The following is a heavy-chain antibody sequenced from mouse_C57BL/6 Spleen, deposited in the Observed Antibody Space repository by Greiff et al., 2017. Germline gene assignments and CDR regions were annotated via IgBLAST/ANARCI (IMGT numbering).Heavy chain of an antibody. CDR1: GYTFTSYW. CDR2: IYPSDSET. V-gene: IGHV1-61*01. CDR3: ARESNWGLDY. D-gene: IGHD4-1*01. J-gene: IGHJ2*01. Sequence: QVQLKESGAELVRPGSSVKLSCKASGYTFTSYWMDWVKQRPGQGLEWIGNIYPSDSETHYNQKFKDKATLTVDKSSSTAYMQLSSLTSEDSAVYYCARESNWGLDYWGQGTTLTVSS.